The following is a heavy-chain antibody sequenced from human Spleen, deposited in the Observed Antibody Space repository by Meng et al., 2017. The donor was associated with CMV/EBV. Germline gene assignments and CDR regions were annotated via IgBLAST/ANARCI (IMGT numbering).Heavy chain of an antibody. Sequence: AAAGFTFSSEARSWVRQAPGKGLEWVSVIYSAGSSTYYADSVKGRFTISRDDSKNTLYLQMNSLRAEDTAIYYCAKGGTSGWSRTDSWGQGTLVTVSS. CDR1: GFTFSSEA. J-gene: IGHJ4*02. CDR2: IYSAGSST. V-gene: IGHV3-23*03. D-gene: IGHD6-19*01. CDR3: AKGGTSGWSRTDS.